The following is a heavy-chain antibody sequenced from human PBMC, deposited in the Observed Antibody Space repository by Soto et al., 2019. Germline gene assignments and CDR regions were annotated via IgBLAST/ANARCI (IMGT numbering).Heavy chain of an antibody. CDR2: INPSGDST. CDR1: GYTFSNYY. CDR3: ARATRSGSPHFDH. D-gene: IGHD5-12*01. J-gene: IGHJ4*02. Sequence: GASVKVSCKGAGYTFSNYYMHWVRQAPGLGLEWMGIINPSGDSTSYAQEFQGRVTMTRETSTSTLYMELSSLRSEDTAVYYCARATRSGSPHFDHWGQGTLVTVSS. V-gene: IGHV1-46*01.